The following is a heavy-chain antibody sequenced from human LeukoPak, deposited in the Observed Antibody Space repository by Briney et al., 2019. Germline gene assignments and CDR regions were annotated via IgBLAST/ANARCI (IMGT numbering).Heavy chain of an antibody. CDR2: INPSGGST. D-gene: IGHD2-15*01. CDR1: GYTFTSYY. CDR3: AKDPTATLDAFDI. Sequence: GASVKVSCKASGYTFTSYYMHWVRQAPGQGLEWMGIINPSGGSTSYAQKFQGRVTMTRDMSTSTVYMELSSLRSEDTAVYYCAKDPTATLDAFDIWGQGTMVTVSS. V-gene: IGHV1-46*01. J-gene: IGHJ3*02.